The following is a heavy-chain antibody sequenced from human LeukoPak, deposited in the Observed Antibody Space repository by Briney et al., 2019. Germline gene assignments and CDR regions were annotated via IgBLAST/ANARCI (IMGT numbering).Heavy chain of an antibody. D-gene: IGHD2-8*01. Sequence: GGSLRLSCAASGFTFSSYAMSWVRQAPGKGLEWVSGISGSGGTTFYADSVKGRFTISRDNSKNTLSLQMNSLRAEDTAVYYCAKDFLIFDYWGQGTLVTVSS. CDR3: AKDFLIFDY. CDR1: GFTFSSYA. J-gene: IGHJ4*02. V-gene: IGHV3-23*01. CDR2: ISGSGGTT.